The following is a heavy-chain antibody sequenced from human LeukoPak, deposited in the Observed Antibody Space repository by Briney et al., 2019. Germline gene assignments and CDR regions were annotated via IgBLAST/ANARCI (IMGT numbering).Heavy chain of an antibody. CDR1: GYTFTGHY. V-gene: IGHV1-2*06. CDR3: ARARVSVSPSSDY. CDR2: INPNSGDT. D-gene: IGHD6-6*01. J-gene: IGHJ4*02. Sequence: GASVKVSCKASGYTFTGHYIHWVRQAPGQGLEWMGRINPNSGDTNYAQKLQGRVTVTRDTSISTAYMELTRLTYDDTAVYYCARARVSVSPSSDYWGQGTLVTVSS.